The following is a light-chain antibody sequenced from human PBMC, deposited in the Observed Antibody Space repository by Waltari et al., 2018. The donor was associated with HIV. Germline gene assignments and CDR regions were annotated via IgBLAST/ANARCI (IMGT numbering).Light chain of an antibody. CDR1: GSNIGVNS. Sequence: QSVLTQPPSASATPGQRVTISCSGSGSNIGVNSVDWYRQLPGAAPKPLIFNDSRRPSGVPDRVSGSKAGTSASRAISGLQSEDEADYYCETWDDSLNGRVFGGGTKLTVL. J-gene: IGLJ2*01. V-gene: IGLV1-44*01. CDR3: ETWDDSLNGRV. CDR2: NDS.